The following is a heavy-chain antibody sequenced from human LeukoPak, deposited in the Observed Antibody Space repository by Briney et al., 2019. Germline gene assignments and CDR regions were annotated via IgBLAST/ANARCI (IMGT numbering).Heavy chain of an antibody. Sequence: ASLKVSCKASEYTFTAYYMHWSGQAPGQALEWMGWINPNSGGTNYAQKFQGRVTMTRDTSISTAYMELSRLRSDDTAVYYCARDEQQLEFDYWGQGTLVTVSS. CDR3: ARDEQQLEFDY. J-gene: IGHJ4*02. D-gene: IGHD6-13*01. CDR2: INPNSGGT. V-gene: IGHV1-2*02. CDR1: EYTFTAYY.